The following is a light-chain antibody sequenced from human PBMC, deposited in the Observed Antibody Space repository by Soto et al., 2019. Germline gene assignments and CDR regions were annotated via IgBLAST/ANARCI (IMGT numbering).Light chain of an antibody. V-gene: IGLV7-46*01. CDR1: TGPVTNGHF. CDR3: LLSYTGRLYV. CDR2: DTD. Sequence: QAVVTQEPSLTVSPGGSVTLTCGSSTGPVTNGHFPYWFQQKPGQAPRPLIYDTDTKHSWTPARFSGSLLGDKAALTLSGARPEDEADYYCLLSYTGRLYVFGPGTKLTVL. J-gene: IGLJ1*01.